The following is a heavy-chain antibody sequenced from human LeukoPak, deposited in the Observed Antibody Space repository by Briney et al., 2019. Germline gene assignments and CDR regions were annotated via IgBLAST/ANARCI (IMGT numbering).Heavy chain of an antibody. V-gene: IGHV3-33*01. CDR2: IWYDGSNK. CDR3: ARAHYGDYRWGYLDY. J-gene: IGHJ4*02. CDR1: GFTFSSYG. Sequence: GGSLRLSCAASGFTFSSYGMHWVRQAPGKGLEWVAVIWYDGSNKYYADSVKGRFTISRDNSKNTLYLQMNSLRAEDTAVYYCARAHYGDYRWGYLDYWGQGTLVTVSS. D-gene: IGHD4-17*01.